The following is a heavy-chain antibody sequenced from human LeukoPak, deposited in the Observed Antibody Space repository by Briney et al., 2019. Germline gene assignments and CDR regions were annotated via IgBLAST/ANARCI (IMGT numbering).Heavy chain of an antibody. Sequence: AGGSLRLSCAASGFTFSYYNMNWVRQAPGKGLEWVSYISGSSTIFYADSVKGRFTISRDNAKNSLYLQMNSLRAEDTAVYYCARRGSGWYLNFDYWGQGTLVTVSS. J-gene: IGHJ4*02. CDR1: GFTFSYYN. D-gene: IGHD6-19*01. CDR2: ISGSSTI. CDR3: ARRGSGWYLNFDY. V-gene: IGHV3-69-1*01.